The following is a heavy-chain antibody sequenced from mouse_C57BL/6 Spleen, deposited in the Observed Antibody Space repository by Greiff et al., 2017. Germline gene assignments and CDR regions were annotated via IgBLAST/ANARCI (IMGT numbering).Heavy chain of an antibody. V-gene: IGHV5-16*01. Sequence: EVQLVESEGGLVQPGSSMKLSCTASGFTFSDYYMAWVRQVPEKGLEWVANINYDGSSTYYLDSLKSRFIISRDNAKNILYLQMSSLKSEDTATYYCARYGYSYYFDYWGQGTTLTVSS. J-gene: IGHJ2*01. CDR1: GFTFSDYY. CDR2: INYDGSST. D-gene: IGHD2-2*01. CDR3: ARYGYSYYFDY.